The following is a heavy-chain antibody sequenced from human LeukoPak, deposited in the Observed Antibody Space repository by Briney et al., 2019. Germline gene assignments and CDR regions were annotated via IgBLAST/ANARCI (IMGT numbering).Heavy chain of an antibody. Sequence: GTSLKISCAASGFTLSNCWVHWVRQAPAGELVWVSRINEPRTWPTYDASVRGRFTISIDNAKNTVSLHMKNLRAEDTAVYYCVRSFSGSREDGGQGTLVTVSS. CDR3: VRSFSGSRED. V-gene: IGHV3-74*01. D-gene: IGHD5-24*01. J-gene: IGHJ4*02. CDR1: GFTLSNCW. CDR2: INEPRTWP.